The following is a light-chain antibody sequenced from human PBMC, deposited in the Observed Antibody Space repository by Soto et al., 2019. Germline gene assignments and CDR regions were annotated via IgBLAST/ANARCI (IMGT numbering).Light chain of an antibody. CDR3: QQLNSYPLT. J-gene: IGKJ3*01. CDR1: QGISSY. Sequence: DIQLTQSPSFLSASVGDRVTITCRASQGISSYLAWYQQKPGKAPKLLIYAASTLQSGVPSRFSGSGSGTEFTRTISSLQPEDFATYDCQQLNSYPLTFGPGTKVDIK. CDR2: AAS. V-gene: IGKV1-9*01.